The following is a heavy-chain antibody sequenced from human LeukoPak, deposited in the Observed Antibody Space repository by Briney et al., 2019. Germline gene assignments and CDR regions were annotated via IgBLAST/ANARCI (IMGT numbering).Heavy chain of an antibody. V-gene: IGHV6-1*01. CDR1: WHSVSSNSDA. Sequence: SQTLSLTCAISWHSVSSNSDAWTWISQSPSRGLEWLGRTYYRSKWYNDYAVSVKSRITHNPDTSKAQFSLQLNSVTAEDMAVYYWAREGSIVAAGTIDYWGQGTLVTVSS. J-gene: IGHJ4*02. D-gene: IGHD6-13*01. CDR3: AREGSIVAAGTIDY. CDR2: TYYRSKWYN.